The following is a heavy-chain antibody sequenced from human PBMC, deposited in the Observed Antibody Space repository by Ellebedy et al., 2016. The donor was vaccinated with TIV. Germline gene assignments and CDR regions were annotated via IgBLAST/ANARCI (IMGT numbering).Heavy chain of an antibody. V-gene: IGHV3-15*01. D-gene: IGHD1-1*01. CDR3: STFGTTARGAFDF. J-gene: IGHJ3*01. CDR2: IKSKSDGGTT. Sequence: PGGSLRLSCAASGFTFSNAWMSWVRQAPGKGLEWVGRIKSKSDGGTTDYATPVNGRFTISRDDSKTTLYLQMNSLKTEDTALYYCSTFGTTARGAFDFWGQGTMVTVSS. CDR1: GFTFSNAW.